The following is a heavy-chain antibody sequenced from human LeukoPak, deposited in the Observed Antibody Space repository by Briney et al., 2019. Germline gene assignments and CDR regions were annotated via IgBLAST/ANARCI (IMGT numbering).Heavy chain of an antibody. D-gene: IGHD2-21*02. J-gene: IGHJ4*02. Sequence: GASVKVSCKASGYTFTGYYMHWVRQAPGQGLEWMGWISAYNGNTNYAQKLQGRVTMTTDTSTSTAYMELRSLRSDDTAVYYCARVFPFGDWTFDYWGQGTLVTVSS. CDR3: ARVFPFGDWTFDY. CDR2: ISAYNGNT. CDR1: GYTFTGYY. V-gene: IGHV1-18*04.